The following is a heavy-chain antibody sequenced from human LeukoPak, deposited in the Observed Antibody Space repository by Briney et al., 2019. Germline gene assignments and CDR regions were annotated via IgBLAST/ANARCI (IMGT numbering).Heavy chain of an antibody. D-gene: IGHD4-17*01. CDR1: GFTFSSYG. Sequence: PGGSLRLSCAASGFTFSSYGMHWVRQAPGKGLEWVAVISYDGSNKYYADSVKGRFTISRDNSKNTLYLQMNSLRAEDTAVYYCAKDSREGAFPRDYGDYYFGYWGQGTLVTVSS. V-gene: IGHV3-30*18. J-gene: IGHJ4*02. CDR3: AKDSREGAFPRDYGDYYFGY. CDR2: ISYDGSNK.